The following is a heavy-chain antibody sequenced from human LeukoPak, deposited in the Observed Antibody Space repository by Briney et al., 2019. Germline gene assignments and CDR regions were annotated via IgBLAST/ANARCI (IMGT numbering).Heavy chain of an antibody. D-gene: IGHD3-22*01. CDR1: GFTFNNYA. J-gene: IGHJ4*02. CDR3: ARLPTFYYDSSGYHYDY. Sequence: GGSLRLSCVASGFTFNNYAMSWVRQAPGRELEWASSTAGSGISKDYADSVKGRFTISKDKSKNTLYLQMDNLRAEDTGVYFCARLPTFYYDSSGYHYDYWGQGTLVTVSS. V-gene: IGHV3-23*01. CDR2: TAGSGISK.